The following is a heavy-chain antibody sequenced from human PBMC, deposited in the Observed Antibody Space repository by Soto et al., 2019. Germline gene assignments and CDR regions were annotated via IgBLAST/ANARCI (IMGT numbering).Heavy chain of an antibody. CDR2: ISAYNGNT. J-gene: IGHJ4*02. CDR3: ARAVRPHFVTNYDY. D-gene: IGHD3-10*01. CDR1: GYTFTSYG. V-gene: IGHV1-18*04. Sequence: ASVKVSCKASGYTFTSYGISWVRQAPGQGLEWMGWISAYNGNTNYAQKLQGRVTMTTDTSTSTAYMELRSLRADDTAVYYCARAVRPHFVTNYDYWGQGTLVTVSS.